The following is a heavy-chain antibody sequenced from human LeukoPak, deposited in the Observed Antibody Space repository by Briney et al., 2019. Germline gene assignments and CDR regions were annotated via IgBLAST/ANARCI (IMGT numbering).Heavy chain of an antibody. V-gene: IGHV1-3*01. Sequence: ASVKVSCKASGYTFTSYAMHWVRQAPGQRLEWMGWINAGNGNTKYSQKFQGRVTITRDTSASTAYMELSSLRSEDTAVYYCARDHPSGGSGHYWGRGTLVTVSS. D-gene: IGHD3-16*01. CDR2: INAGNGNT. J-gene: IGHJ4*02. CDR1: GYTFTSYA. CDR3: ARDHPSGGSGHY.